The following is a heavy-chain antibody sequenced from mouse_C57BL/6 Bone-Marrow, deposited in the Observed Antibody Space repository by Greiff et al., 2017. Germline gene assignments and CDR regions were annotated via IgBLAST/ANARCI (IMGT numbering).Heavy chain of an antibody. CDR1: GYTFTRYW. Sequence: QVQLQQPGAELVKPGASVKMSCKASGYTFTRYWITWVKQRPGQGLEWIGDIYPTSGRTNYNEKFKSKAILTVDTSSNTAYMQLRGLTSEDSAVFYCARSGPLGRSVDYWGQGTTLTGSS. CDR2: IYPTSGRT. D-gene: IGHD4-1*01. CDR3: ARSGPLGRSVDY. J-gene: IGHJ2*01. V-gene: IGHV1-55*01.